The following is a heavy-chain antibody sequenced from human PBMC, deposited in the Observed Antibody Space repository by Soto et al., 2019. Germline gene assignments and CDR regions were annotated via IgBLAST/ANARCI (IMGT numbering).Heavy chain of an antibody. V-gene: IGHV3-11*01. Sequence: GGSLRLSCAASGFTFSDYYMSWIRQAPGKGLEWVSYISSSDNIMYYADSVKGRFTISRDNAKNSLYLQMNSLIAEDTAVYFCARDLGYYDSSGYFDNWGQGTLVTVSS. J-gene: IGHJ4*02. CDR3: ARDLGYYDSSGYFDN. CDR1: GFTFSDYY. CDR2: ISSSDNIM. D-gene: IGHD3-22*01.